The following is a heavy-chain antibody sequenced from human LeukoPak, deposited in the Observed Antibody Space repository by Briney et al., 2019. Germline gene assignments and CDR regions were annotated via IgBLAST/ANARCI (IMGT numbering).Heavy chain of an antibody. CDR1: GGSMSSYY. D-gene: IGHD1-26*01. J-gene: IGHJ4*02. CDR3: ARQPYMLGAYYFDY. CDR2: IFHSGST. V-gene: IGHV4-59*08. Sequence: SETLSLMCTVSGGSMSSYYWSWIRQSPGKGLEWVGYIFHSGSTNYNPSLKSRVTLSVDTSRNQFSLKLGSVTAADTAVYYCARQPYMLGAYYFDYWGQGTLVTVSS.